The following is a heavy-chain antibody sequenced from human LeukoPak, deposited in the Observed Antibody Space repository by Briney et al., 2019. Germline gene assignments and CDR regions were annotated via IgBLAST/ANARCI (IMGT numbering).Heavy chain of an antibody. D-gene: IGHD3-22*01. Sequence: SETLSPTCTVSGGSIRSGAYFWSWIRQRPGKGLEWIGYIHYSGSAYYNPSPKSRITVSVDTTKNQFSLKLSSVTAADTAVYYCARERDSNYYDSRGYSDAFDIWGQGTMVTVSS. V-gene: IGHV4-31*03. CDR3: ARERDSNYYDSRGYSDAFDI. J-gene: IGHJ3*02. CDR2: IHYSGSA. CDR1: GGSIRSGAYF.